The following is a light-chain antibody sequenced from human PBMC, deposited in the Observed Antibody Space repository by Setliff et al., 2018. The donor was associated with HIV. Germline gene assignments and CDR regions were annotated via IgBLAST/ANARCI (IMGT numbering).Light chain of an antibody. CDR2: DVT. J-gene: IGLJ2*01. CDR3: CSYVNGDTWI. CDR1: ITDIGNYES. Sequence: QSVLTQPASVSGSPGQSITISCTGSITDIGNYESVSWYQQRPGEVPKRMIYDVTKRPSGISSRFSGSKSGNTASLTISGLQAEDEADYYCCSYVNGDTWIFGGGTQLTVL. V-gene: IGLV2-23*02.